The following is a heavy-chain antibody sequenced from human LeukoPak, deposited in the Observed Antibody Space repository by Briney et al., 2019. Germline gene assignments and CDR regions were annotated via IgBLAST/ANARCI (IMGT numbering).Heavy chain of an antibody. V-gene: IGHV3-30*02. CDR3: AKTGYSSGWSHFDY. Sequence: GGSLRLSCAASGFIFSTYGMHWVRQAPGKGLEWVAFIRYDGSNIYYADSVKGRFTISRDNSKNTLYLQMNSLRAEDTAVYYCAKTGYSSGWSHFDYWGQGTLVTVSS. CDR2: IRYDGSNI. CDR1: GFIFSTYG. J-gene: IGHJ4*02. D-gene: IGHD6-19*01.